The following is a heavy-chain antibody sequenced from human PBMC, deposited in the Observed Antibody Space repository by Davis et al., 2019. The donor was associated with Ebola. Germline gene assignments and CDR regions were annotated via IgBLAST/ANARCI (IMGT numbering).Heavy chain of an antibody. CDR1: GDSITSYH. V-gene: IGHV4-59*08. Sequence: MPGGSLRLSCTVSGDSITSYHWSWIRQPPGKGLEWIGYINYSGSTNHSPSLKSRVTMSVDTSKNQFSLYLSSVTAADTAVYFCARVRYYDLNWFDPWGQGTLVTVSS. CDR3: ARVRYYDLNWFDP. D-gene: IGHD3-3*01. CDR2: INYSGST. J-gene: IGHJ5*02.